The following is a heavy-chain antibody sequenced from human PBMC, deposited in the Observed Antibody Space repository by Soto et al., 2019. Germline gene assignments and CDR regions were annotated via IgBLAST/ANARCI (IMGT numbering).Heavy chain of an antibody. CDR3: ARPLSWDSADCYSANDAFNV. J-gene: IGHJ3*01. Sequence: QVQLVQSGPEVKTPGSSVRVSCKASGGTFSSHVVSWVRQAPGQGLEWMGGIINIFETSNYAQKFQGRVSMSADESTITAYMDLRSLTSEDTAIYYCARPLSWDSADCYSANDAFNVWGQGTMVIVS. V-gene: IGHV1-69*01. CDR1: GGTFSSHV. D-gene: IGHD2-15*01. CDR2: IINIFETS.